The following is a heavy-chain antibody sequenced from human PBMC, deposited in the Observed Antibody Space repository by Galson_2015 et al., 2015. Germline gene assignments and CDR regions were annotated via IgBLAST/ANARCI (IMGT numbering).Heavy chain of an antibody. J-gene: IGHJ6*02. CDR2: ISYDGSNK. D-gene: IGHD2-2*01. CDR1: GFTFSSYA. Sequence: SLRLSCAASGFTFSSYAMHWVRQAPGKGLEWVAVISYDGSNKYYADSVKGRFTISRDNSKNTLYLQMNSLRAEDTAVYYCARDWWYCSSTSCYYYYGMDVWGQGTTVTVSS. CDR3: ARDWWYCSSTSCYYYYGMDV. V-gene: IGHV3-30-3*01.